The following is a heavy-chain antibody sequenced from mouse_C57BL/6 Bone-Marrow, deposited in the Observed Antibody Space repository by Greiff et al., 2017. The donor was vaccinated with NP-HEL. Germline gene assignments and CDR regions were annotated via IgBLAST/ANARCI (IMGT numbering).Heavy chain of an antibody. CDR3: ARHYYGSSYGMDY. D-gene: IGHD1-1*01. Sequence: EVKLVESGGGLVQPGGSLKLSCAASGFTFSDYYMYWVRQTPEQRLEWVAYISNGGGSTYYPDTVKGRFTISRDNAKNTLYLQMSRLKSEDTAMYYCARHYYGSSYGMDYWGQGTSVTVSS. J-gene: IGHJ4*01. V-gene: IGHV5-12*01. CDR2: ISNGGGST. CDR1: GFTFSDYY.